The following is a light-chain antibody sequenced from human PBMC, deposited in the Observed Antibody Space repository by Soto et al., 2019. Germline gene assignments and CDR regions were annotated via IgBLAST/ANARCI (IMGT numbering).Light chain of an antibody. Sequence: EIVMTQSPASLSVSPGERATLSCRASQSVSTYLAWYQQKPGQAPRLLISGASTRATGVPARFSGSGAGTECALIISSLQSEDSAVYYCQQYQNWPPMTFGQGTRLEIK. CDR3: QQYQNWPPMT. CDR1: QSVSTY. V-gene: IGKV3-15*01. J-gene: IGKJ5*01. CDR2: GAS.